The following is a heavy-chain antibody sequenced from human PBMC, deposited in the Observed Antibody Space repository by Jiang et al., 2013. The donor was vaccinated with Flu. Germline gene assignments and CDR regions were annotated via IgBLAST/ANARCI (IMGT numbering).Heavy chain of an antibody. V-gene: IGHV1-3*04. J-gene: IGHJ4*02. CDR1: GYRFTRYD. CDR3: ARVLNGYDGGPLTT. CDR2: IDTGNNNT. D-gene: IGHD5-12*01. Sequence: YGAEVKKPGASVRVSCKASGYRFTRYDMHWVRQAPGQSLEWVGWIDTGNNNTEYSQKFQGRVTITRDIPANTAYLQLTSLRSEDTAVYYCARVLNGYDGGPLTTWGQGTLVHRLF.